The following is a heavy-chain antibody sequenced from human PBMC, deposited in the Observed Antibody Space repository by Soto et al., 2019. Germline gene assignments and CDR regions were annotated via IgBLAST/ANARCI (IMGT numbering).Heavy chain of an antibody. D-gene: IGHD2-2*01. J-gene: IGHJ6*02. CDR1: GGTFSSYA. Sequence: QVRLVQAGAEVKKPGSSVKVSCEASGGTFSSYAFSWVRQAPGHGLEWMGGIIPLSRTPNYAQKFQGRVTIGPDESTNTVYMELSSLRSDDTAVYYCARDCGSTSCFDMDVWGQGTTVTVSS. CDR3: ARDCGSTSCFDMDV. CDR2: IIPLSRTP. V-gene: IGHV1-69*01.